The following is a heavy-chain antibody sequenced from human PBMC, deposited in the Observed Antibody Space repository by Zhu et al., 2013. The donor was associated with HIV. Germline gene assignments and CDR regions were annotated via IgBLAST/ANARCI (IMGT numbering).Heavy chain of an antibody. CDR1: GGTFSSYA. CDR2: IIPIFGTA. Sequence: QVQLVQSGAEVKKPGSSVKVSCKASGGTFSSYAISWVRQAPGQGLEWMGGIIPIFGTANYAQKFQGRVTITADESTSTAYMELSSLRSEDTAVYYCARNAKDTAMGDPLVRSWFDPWGQGTLVTVSS. J-gene: IGHJ5*02. CDR3: ARNAKDTAMGDPLVRSWFDP. V-gene: IGHV1-69*01. D-gene: IGHD5-18*01.